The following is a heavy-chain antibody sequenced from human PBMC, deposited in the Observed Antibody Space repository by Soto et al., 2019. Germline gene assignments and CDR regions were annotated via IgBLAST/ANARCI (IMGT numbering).Heavy chain of an antibody. CDR2: ISGSGGST. D-gene: IGHD2-15*01. J-gene: IGHJ4*02. CDR1: GFTFSSYA. V-gene: IGHV3-23*01. CDR3: AKSLPLGYCSGGSCYYFDY. Sequence: GSLRLSCAASGFTFSSYAMSWVRQAPGKGLEWVSAISGSGGSTYYADSVKGRFTISRDNSKNTLYLQMNSLRAEDTAVYYCAKSLPLGYCSGGSCYYFDYWGQGTLVTVSS.